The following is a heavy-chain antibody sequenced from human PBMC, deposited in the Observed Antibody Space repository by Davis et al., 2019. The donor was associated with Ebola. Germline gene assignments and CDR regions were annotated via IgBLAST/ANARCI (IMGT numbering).Heavy chain of an antibody. V-gene: IGHV3-64*01. Sequence: GESLKISCAASGFTFSSYAMHWVRQAPGKGLEYVSAISSNGGSTYYANSVKGRFTISRDNSKNTLYLQMGSLRAEDMAVYYCARVWGSYYYYYYMDVWGKGTTVTVSS. CDR1: GFTFSSYA. CDR2: ISSNGGST. CDR3: ARVWGSYYYYYYMDV. D-gene: IGHD3-16*01. J-gene: IGHJ6*03.